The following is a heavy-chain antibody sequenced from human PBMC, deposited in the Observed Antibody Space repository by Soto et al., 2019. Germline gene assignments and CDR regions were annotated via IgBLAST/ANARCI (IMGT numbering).Heavy chain of an antibody. Sequence: QVQLVQSGAEVKKPGASVKVSCKESGYTLTSYYMHWVRQAPGQGLEWMGIINPSGGSTSYAQKFQGRVTMTMDTSTSTVYMELSSLRSEDTAVYYCARADEETIGESLAYWGQGTLVTVSS. CDR3: ARADEETIGESLAY. J-gene: IGHJ4*02. CDR1: GYTLTSYY. CDR2: INPSGGST. D-gene: IGHD3-10*01. V-gene: IGHV1-46*01.